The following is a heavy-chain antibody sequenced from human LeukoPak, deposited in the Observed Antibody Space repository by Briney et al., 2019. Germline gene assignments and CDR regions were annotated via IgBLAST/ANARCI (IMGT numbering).Heavy chain of an antibody. Sequence: GGSLRLSCAASGFTFSSYSMNWVRQAPGKGLEWVSSISSSSSYIYYADSMKGRFTISRDNAKNSLYLQTNSLRAEDTAVYYCARQRYCSGGSCYWFDPWGQGTLVTVSS. J-gene: IGHJ5*02. CDR1: GFTFSSYS. CDR2: ISSSSSYI. CDR3: ARQRYCSGGSCYWFDP. D-gene: IGHD2-15*01. V-gene: IGHV3-21*01.